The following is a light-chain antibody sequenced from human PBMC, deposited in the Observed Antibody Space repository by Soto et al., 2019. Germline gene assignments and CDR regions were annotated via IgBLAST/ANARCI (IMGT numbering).Light chain of an antibody. CDR3: SSYTTIFTYV. J-gene: IGLJ1*01. CDR1: SSDVGDYKY. V-gene: IGLV2-14*01. CDR2: EVS. Sequence: QSVLTQPPSVSGSPGQSITISCTGTSSDVGDYKYVSWYQQHPGKAPKLVISEVSNRPSGISNRFSGSKSGNTASLTISGLQAEDEADYYCSSYTTIFTYVFGTGIKGTVL.